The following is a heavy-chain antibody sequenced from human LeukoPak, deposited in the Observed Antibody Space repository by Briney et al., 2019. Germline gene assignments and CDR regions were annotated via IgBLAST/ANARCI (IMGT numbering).Heavy chain of an antibody. J-gene: IGHJ4*02. V-gene: IGHV1-46*01. CDR1: GYTFTSYY. D-gene: IGHD6-13*01. CDR2: INPSGGST. CDR3: AREQQLALDY. Sequence: ASVKVSCKASGYTFTSYYMHWVRQAPGQGLEWMGIINPSGGSTSYAQKFQGRVTMTRDTSISTAYMELSRLRSDDTAVYYCAREQQLALDYWGQGTLVTVSS.